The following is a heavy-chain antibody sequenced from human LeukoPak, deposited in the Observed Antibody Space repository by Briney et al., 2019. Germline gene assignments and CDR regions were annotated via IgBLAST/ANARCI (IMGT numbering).Heavy chain of an antibody. J-gene: IGHJ6*02. Sequence: GGSLRLSCAGAGFTFSNYGMSWVRQAPGKGLEWVSVISRSGTETYHADSVKGRFTISRDNSKNTLYLQMDSLRVEDTAVYYCARDPYGMDVWGQGTTVTVSS. CDR2: ISRSGTET. CDR1: GFTFSNYG. V-gene: IGHV3-23*01. CDR3: ARDPYGMDV.